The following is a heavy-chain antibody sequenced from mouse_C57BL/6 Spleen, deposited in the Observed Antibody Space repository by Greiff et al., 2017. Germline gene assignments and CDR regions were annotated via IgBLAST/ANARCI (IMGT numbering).Heavy chain of an antibody. V-gene: IGHV1-22*01. CDR3: ARWAYDGCPFYAMDY. CDR2: INPNNGGT. D-gene: IGHD2-3*01. J-gene: IGHJ4*01. Sequence: VQLQQSGPELVKPGASVKMSCKASGYTFTDYNMHWVKQSHGKSLEWIGYINPNNGGTSYNQKFKGKATLTVNKSSSTAYMELRSLTSEDSAVYYCARWAYDGCPFYAMDYWGQGTSVTVSS. CDR1: GYTFTDYN.